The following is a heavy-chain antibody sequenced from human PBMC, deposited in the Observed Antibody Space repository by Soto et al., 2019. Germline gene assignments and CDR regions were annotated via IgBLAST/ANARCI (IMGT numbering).Heavy chain of an antibody. D-gene: IGHD2-2*02. J-gene: IGHJ5*01. CDR3: ARDVSPAAIALVWFDS. Sequence: SETLSLTCTVYGCSISSYYWSWIRQRPGKGLEWIGYIYYSGSTNYNPSLKSRVTISVDTSKNQVSLKLISVTAADTAVYYCARDVSPAAIALVWFDSWVQRTRVTVAS. CDR1: GCSISSYY. CDR2: IYYSGST. V-gene: IGHV4-59*01.